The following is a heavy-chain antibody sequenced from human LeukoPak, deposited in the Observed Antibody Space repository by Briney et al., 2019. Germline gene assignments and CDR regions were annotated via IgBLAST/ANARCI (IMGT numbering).Heavy chain of an antibody. J-gene: IGHJ4*02. Sequence: GGSLRLSCAASGFTFSSYEMNWVRQAPGKGLEWVSYISSSGSTIYYADSVKGRFTISRDNAKHSLYLQMNSLRAEDTAVYYCARENRGYSYGRRFDYWGQGTLVTVSS. CDR3: ARENRGYSYGRRFDY. CDR1: GFTFSSYE. CDR2: ISSSGSTI. V-gene: IGHV3-48*03. D-gene: IGHD5-18*01.